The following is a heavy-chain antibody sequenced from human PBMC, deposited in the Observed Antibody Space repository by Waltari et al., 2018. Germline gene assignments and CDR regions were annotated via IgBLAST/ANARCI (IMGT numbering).Heavy chain of an antibody. CDR3: ARDFRDYDNAADEGLLDI. Sequence: QVQLVQSGAEVKKPGASVKVSCKASGYTFTGYYMHWVRQAPGQGLEWMGWINPNSGGTNYAQKFQGRVTMTRDTSISTAYMELSRLRSDDTAVYYCARDFRDYDNAADEGLLDIWGQGTMVTVSS. CDR1: GYTFTGYY. CDR2: INPNSGGT. D-gene: IGHD3-22*01. V-gene: IGHV1-2*02. J-gene: IGHJ3*02.